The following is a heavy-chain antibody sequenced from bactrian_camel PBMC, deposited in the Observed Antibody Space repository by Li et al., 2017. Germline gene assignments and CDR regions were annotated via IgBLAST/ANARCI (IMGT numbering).Heavy chain of an antibody. V-gene: IGHV3S6*01. Sequence: HVQLVESGGGSVQSGGSLRLSCAPSNSRRLSGGYCRAWFRQSPGDERDGVAAIWPYENVTFYSDSVKGRFTISRDNAKNTLTPQMNDLKTEDAAVYYCAADVAGWVSLGIWGQGTQVTVS. CDR3: AADVAGWVSLGI. J-gene: IGHJ4*01. CDR1: NSRRLSGGYC. D-gene: IGHD5*01. CDR2: IWPYENVT.